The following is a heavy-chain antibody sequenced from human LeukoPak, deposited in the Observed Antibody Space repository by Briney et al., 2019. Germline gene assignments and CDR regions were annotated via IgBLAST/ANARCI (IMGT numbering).Heavy chain of an antibody. CDR2: IYYSGST. CDR3: ARDIAAAGNNWFDP. Sequence: ASETLSLTCTVSGGSISSGDFYWSWIRQPPRKGPEWIGYIYYSGSTYYNPSLKSRVTISVDTSKNQFSLKLSSVTAADTAVYYCARDIAAAGNNWFDPWGQGTLVTVSS. CDR1: GGSISSGDFY. V-gene: IGHV4-30-4*08. J-gene: IGHJ5*02. D-gene: IGHD6-13*01.